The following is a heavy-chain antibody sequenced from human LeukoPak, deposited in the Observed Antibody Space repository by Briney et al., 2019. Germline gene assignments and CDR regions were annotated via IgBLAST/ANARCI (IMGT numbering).Heavy chain of an antibody. V-gene: IGHV3-21*04. Sequence: PGGSLRLSCAVSGFTFSSYSMNWVRQAPGKGLEWVSLISSSSSSIFYADSLKGRFTISRDNAKNTLSLQMNSLRGEDTAVYYCARSGGGGWYNGYYYSYGMDAWGQGTTVTVS. CDR2: ISSSSSSI. J-gene: IGHJ6*02. D-gene: IGHD6-19*01. CDR1: GFTFSSYS. CDR3: ARSGGGGWYNGYYYSYGMDA.